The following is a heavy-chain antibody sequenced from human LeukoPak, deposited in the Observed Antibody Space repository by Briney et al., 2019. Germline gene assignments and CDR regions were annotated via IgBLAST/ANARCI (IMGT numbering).Heavy chain of an antibody. J-gene: IGHJ4*02. D-gene: IGHD1-26*01. V-gene: IGHV3-11*05. Sequence: GGSLRLSCAASGFTFSAHYMGWIRQAPGKGLEWVTSISSSTFYTTYADSVKGRFTISRDNAQDSVYLQMNSLRAEDTAVYYCARGVVGVDYWGQGTLVTVSS. CDR1: GFTFSAHY. CDR2: ISSSTFYT. CDR3: ARGVVGVDY.